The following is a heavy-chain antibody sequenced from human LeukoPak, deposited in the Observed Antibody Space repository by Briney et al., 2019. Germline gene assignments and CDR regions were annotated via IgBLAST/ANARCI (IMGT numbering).Heavy chain of an antibody. CDR3: ARGSAYYYDGSGYYRAFDI. CDR2: IYHSGST. J-gene: IGHJ3*02. V-gene: IGHV4-30-2*01. Sequence: SETLSLTCAVSGGSISSGGYSWSWIRQPPGKGLEWIGYIYHSGSTYYNPSLKSRVTISVDRSKNQFSLKLSSVTAADTAVYYCARGSAYYYDGSGYYRAFDIWGQGTMVTVSS. D-gene: IGHD3-22*01. CDR1: GGSISSGGYS.